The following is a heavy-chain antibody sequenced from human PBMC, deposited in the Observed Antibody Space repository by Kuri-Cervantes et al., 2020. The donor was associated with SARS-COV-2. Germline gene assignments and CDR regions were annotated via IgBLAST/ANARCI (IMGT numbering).Heavy chain of an antibody. Sequence: SETLSLTCAVYGGSFSGYYWSWIRQPPGKGLEWIGEINHSGSTNHNPSLESRVTISVDTSKNQFSLKLSSVTAADTAVYYCARGEGIVLVVYALAFDIWGQGTMVTVSS. V-gene: IGHV4-34*01. J-gene: IGHJ3*02. CDR3: ARGEGIVLVVYALAFDI. CDR2: INHSGST. CDR1: GGSFSGYY. D-gene: IGHD2-8*02.